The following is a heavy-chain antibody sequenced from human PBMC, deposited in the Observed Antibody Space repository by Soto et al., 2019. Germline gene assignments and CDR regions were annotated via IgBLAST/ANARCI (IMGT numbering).Heavy chain of an antibody. Sequence: ESGPTLVNPTETLTLTCTVSGFSLSNARMGVSWIRQPPGKALEWLAHIFSNDEKSYSTSLKSRLTISKDTSKSQVVLTMTNMDPVDTATYYCARMGESSSSWYFPNDYWGQGTLVTVSS. CDR3: ARMGESSSSWYFPNDY. V-gene: IGHV2-26*01. CDR1: GFSLSNARMG. D-gene: IGHD6-13*01. CDR2: IFSNDEK. J-gene: IGHJ4*02.